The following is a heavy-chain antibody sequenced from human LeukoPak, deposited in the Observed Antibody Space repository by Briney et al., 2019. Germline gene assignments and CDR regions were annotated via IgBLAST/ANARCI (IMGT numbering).Heavy chain of an antibody. J-gene: IGHJ4*02. CDR3: AKVRSGSANWALQTFDN. CDR2: IYSGGDT. Sequence: PGGSLRLSCAASGFTVRGTYMSWFRQAPGKGLECVAVIYSGGDTYYADSVKGRFTISRDKSKNGLYLQMNSLRAVDTAVYFCAKVRSGSANWALQTFDNWGQGTLVTVSS. V-gene: IGHV3-53*01. D-gene: IGHD1-1*01. CDR1: GFTVRGTY.